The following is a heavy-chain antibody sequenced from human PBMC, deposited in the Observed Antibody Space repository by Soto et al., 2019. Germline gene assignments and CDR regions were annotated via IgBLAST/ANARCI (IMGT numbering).Heavy chain of an antibody. CDR2: IYPGDSDT. Sequence: GESLKISCKGSGYSFTSYWIGWVRQMPGKGLEWMGIIYPGDSDTRYSPSFQGQVTISADKSISTAYLQWSSLKASDTAMYYCARQRKDYYFWSGSSPHYCMDFWGKGTTVTVSS. D-gene: IGHD3-3*01. CDR3: ARQRKDYYFWSGSSPHYCMDF. J-gene: IGHJ6*03. V-gene: IGHV5-51*01. CDR1: GYSFTSYW.